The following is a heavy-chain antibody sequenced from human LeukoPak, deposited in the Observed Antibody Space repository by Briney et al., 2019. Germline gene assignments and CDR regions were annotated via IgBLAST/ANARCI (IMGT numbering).Heavy chain of an antibody. CDR2: ISYDGSNK. CDR1: GFTFSSYA. D-gene: IGHD2-2*01. V-gene: IGHV3-30-3*01. Sequence: GGSLRLSCAASGFTFSSYAMHWVRQAPGKGLEWVAVISYDGSNKYYADSVKGRFTISRDNSKNTLYLQMNSLRAEDTAVYYCASASVNDAFDIWGQGTMVTVSS. CDR3: ASASVNDAFDI. J-gene: IGHJ3*02.